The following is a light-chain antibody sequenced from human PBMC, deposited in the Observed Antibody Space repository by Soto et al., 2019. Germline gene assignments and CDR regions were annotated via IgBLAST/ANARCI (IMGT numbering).Light chain of an antibody. CDR1: QTVSSTY. CDR3: QLYGSSPLYS. J-gene: IGKJ2*01. Sequence: EIVLSQSPGTLSLSPGERATLSCRTSQTVSSTYLAWYQQKRGQAPRLLIYGTSNRATGIPDRFSGSGSGTDFTLTITRLEPEDFAVYHCQLYGSSPLYSFAQGTELEIK. V-gene: IGKV3-20*01. CDR2: GTS.